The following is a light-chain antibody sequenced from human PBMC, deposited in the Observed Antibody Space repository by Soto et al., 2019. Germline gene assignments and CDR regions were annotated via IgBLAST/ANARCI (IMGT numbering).Light chain of an antibody. CDR2: EVS. V-gene: IGLV2-18*02. CDR3: VSYTTSSTYV. CDR1: SSDVGSYNR. Sequence: QSVLTQPPSVSGSPGQSVTISCTGTSSDVGSYNRVSWYQQPPGTAPKLMIYEVSDRPSGVPDRFSGSKSGNTASLTISGLQAEDEADYYCVSYTTSSTYVFGSGTKVTV. J-gene: IGLJ1*01.